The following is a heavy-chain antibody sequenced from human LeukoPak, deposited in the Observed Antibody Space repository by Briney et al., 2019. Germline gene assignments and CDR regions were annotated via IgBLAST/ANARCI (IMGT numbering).Heavy chain of an antibody. V-gene: IGHV1-2*02. CDR3: ARDTSGGGWFDP. J-gene: IGHJ5*02. Sequence: GASLTLSCKASGYTFTGYYMHWVRQAPGQGLEWMGWINPNSGGTNYAQKLQGRVTMLRATSTSTADMELCRRRSDDAAGYYCARDTSGGGWFDPWGQGTLVTVSS. D-gene: IGHD2-8*02. CDR1: GYTFTGYY. CDR2: INPNSGGT.